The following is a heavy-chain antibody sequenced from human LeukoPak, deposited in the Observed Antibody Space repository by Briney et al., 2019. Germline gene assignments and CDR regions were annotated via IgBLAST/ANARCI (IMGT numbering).Heavy chain of an antibody. CDR2: ISDDGSNK. CDR1: GFTFSNYA. CDR3: AKDRYSSGWYSDFDH. V-gene: IGHV3-30*18. J-gene: IGHJ4*02. D-gene: IGHD6-19*01. Sequence: PGGSLRLSCAASGFTFSNYAMHWVRQAPGKGLEWVAVISDDGSNKYYGDSVKGRFTISRDNSKNTVYLQMNSLRAEDTAVYYCAKDRYSSGWYSDFDHWGQGTLVTVSS.